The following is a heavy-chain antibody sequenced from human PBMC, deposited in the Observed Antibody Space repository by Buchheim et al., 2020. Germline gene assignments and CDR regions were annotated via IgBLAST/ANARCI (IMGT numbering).Heavy chain of an antibody. CDR3: ASHPIVVVPAAMVGEFDP. CDR2: IDPSDSYT. D-gene: IGHD2-2*01. V-gene: IGHV5-10-1*03. J-gene: IGHJ5*02. Sequence: EVQLVQSGAEVKKPGESLRISCKGSGYSFTSYWISWVRQMPGKGLEWMGRIDPSDSYTNYSPSFQGHVTISADKSISTAYLQWSSLKASDTAMYYCASHPIVVVPAAMVGEFDPWGQGTL. CDR1: GYSFTSYW.